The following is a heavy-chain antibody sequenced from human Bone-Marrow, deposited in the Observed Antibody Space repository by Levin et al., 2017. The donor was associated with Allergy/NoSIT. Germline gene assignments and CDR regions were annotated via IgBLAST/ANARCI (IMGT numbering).Heavy chain of an antibody. CDR2: IYSEGTT. V-gene: IGHV3-66*01. CDR1: GFTVSSNY. J-gene: IGHJ4*02. D-gene: IGHD2-8*02. CDR3: ARDGGVQVGGDY. Sequence: GGSLRLSCVASGFTVSSNYMRWVRQAPGKGLEWVSLIYSEGTTNYADSVKGRFTISRDKSKNTLYLQMNSLRVEDTAVYYCARDGGVQVGGDYVGQGTLVTVSS.